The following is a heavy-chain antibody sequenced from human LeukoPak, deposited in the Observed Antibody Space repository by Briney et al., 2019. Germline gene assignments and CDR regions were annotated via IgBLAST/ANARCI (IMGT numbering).Heavy chain of an antibody. J-gene: IGHJ6*02. CDR2: LWGNNKNI. CDR3: ARGDIVLPAAIIPPGIAAAGIYGMDV. D-gene: IGHD6-13*01. V-gene: IGHV3-23*01. Sequence: GSLRLSCAASGFTFSTHTMSWVRQAPGKGLEWVSALWGNNKNIYYADSVKGRFTISRDNSGNMVYLQMSDLRVEDTAVYYCARGDIVLPAAIIPPGIAAAGIYGMDVWGQGTTVTVSS. CDR1: GFTFSTHT.